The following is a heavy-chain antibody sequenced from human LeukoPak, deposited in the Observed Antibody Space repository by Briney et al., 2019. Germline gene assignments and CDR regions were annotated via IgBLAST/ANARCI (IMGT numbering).Heavy chain of an antibody. V-gene: IGHV1-2*02. Sequence: ASVKVSCKPSGYTFTGYYMHWVQRAPGQGLEWMGWISPNSGDTNYAQKFQGRVTVTRDTSITTTYTELSRLKSDDTAVYDCARGYYYDTSGYYTSANWFDPWGQGTLVTVSS. J-gene: IGHJ5*02. D-gene: IGHD3-22*01. CDR3: ARGYYYDTSGYYTSANWFDP. CDR2: ISPNSGDT. CDR1: GYTFTGYY.